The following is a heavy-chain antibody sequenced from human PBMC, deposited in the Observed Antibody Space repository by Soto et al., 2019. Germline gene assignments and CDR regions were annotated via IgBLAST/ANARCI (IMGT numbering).Heavy chain of an antibody. CDR2: IYYSGST. J-gene: IGHJ5*02. Sequence: SETLSLTCTVSGGSISSYYWSWIRQPPGKGLEWIGYIYYSGSTNYNPSLKSRVTISVDTSKNQFSLKLSSVTAADTAVYYCARASKYYDFWSGYPIRLFDPWGQGTLVTVSS. D-gene: IGHD3-3*01. CDR3: ARASKYYDFWSGYPIRLFDP. CDR1: GGSISSYY. V-gene: IGHV4-59*01.